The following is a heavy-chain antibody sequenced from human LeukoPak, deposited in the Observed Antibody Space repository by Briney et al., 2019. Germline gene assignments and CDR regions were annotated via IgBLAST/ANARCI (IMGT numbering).Heavy chain of an antibody. J-gene: IGHJ4*02. V-gene: IGHV3-23*01. Sequence: GGSLRLSCAASGFTFSSYAMSWVRQAPGKGLEWVSAISGSGGSTSYADSVKGRFTISRDNSKNTLYLQMNSLRAEDTAVYYCAKDFGVWYCSGGSCYFDYWGQGTLVTVSS. D-gene: IGHD2-15*01. CDR2: ISGSGGST. CDR3: AKDFGVWYCSGGSCYFDY. CDR1: GFTFSSYA.